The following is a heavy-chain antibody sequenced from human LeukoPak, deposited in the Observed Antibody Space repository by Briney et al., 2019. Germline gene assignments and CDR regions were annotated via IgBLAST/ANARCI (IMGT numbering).Heavy chain of an antibody. CDR3: AREIRVHDAFDI. CDR1: GGSISSSSYS. D-gene: IGHD3-10*01. CDR2: IYYGGST. Sequence: PSETLSLTCTVSGGSISSSSYSWGWIRQPPGKGLEWIGSIYYGGSTYYNPSLESRVTISVDTSKNQFSLKLSSVTAADTAVYYCAREIRVHDAFDIWGQGTMVTVSS. J-gene: IGHJ3*02. V-gene: IGHV4-39*07.